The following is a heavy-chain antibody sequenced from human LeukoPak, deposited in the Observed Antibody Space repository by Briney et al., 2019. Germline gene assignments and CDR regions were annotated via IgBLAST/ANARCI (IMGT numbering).Heavy chain of an antibody. D-gene: IGHD2-15*01. CDR2: INHSGST. Sequence: SETLSLTCAVYGGSFSGYYWSWIRQPPGKGLEWIGEINHSGSTNYNPSLKSRVTISVDTSKNQFSLKLSSVTAADTAVYYCARKRGYCSGGSCSLYYYYYYMDVWGKGTTVTVSS. CDR3: ARKRGYCSGGSCSLYYYYYYMDV. V-gene: IGHV4-34*01. CDR1: GGSFSGYY. J-gene: IGHJ6*03.